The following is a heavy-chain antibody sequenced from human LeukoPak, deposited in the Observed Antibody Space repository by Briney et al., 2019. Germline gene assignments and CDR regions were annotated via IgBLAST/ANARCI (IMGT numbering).Heavy chain of an antibody. D-gene: IGHD5-18*01. V-gene: IGHV4-39*07. Sequence: PSETLSLTCTVSGGSISSSSYYWGWIRQPPGKGLEWIGSIYYSGSTYYNPSLKSRVTISVDTSKNQFSLKLSSVTAADTAVYYCARGRDTAMVWRGGFDYWGQGTLVTVSS. CDR1: GGSISSSSYY. CDR3: ARGRDTAMVWRGGFDY. CDR2: IYYSGST. J-gene: IGHJ4*02.